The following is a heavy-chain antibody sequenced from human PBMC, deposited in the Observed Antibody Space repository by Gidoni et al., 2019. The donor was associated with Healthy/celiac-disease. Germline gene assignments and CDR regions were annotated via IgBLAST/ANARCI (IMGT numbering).Heavy chain of an antibody. D-gene: IGHD3-10*01. CDR1: VYTCTSYA. J-gene: IGHJ4*02. CDR3: ASPGYGSGSYYPY. Sequence: QVVLVESGAEVKKPGASVEVSCKALVYTCTSYAMHWVLQAPGQRLEWMGWINAANGNTKYSKNCQDRVTTTSDTIASPASMELSSLSSEDTAVYYCASPGYGSGSYYPYWGQGTLVTVSS. CDR2: INAANGNT. V-gene: IGHV1-3*01.